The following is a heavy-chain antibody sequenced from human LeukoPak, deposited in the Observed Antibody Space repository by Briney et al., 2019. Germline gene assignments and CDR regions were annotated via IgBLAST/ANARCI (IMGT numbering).Heavy chain of an antibody. V-gene: IGHV1-18*01. Sequence: GASVKVSCKASGYTFTSYGISWVRQAPGQGLEWMGWISAYNGNTNYAQKLQGRVTMTTDTSTSTAYMELRSLRSDDTAVYYCARDSISIYGSGSYLNWFDPWGQGTLVTVSS. D-gene: IGHD3-10*01. CDR3: ARDSISIYGSGSYLNWFDP. CDR2: ISAYNGNT. J-gene: IGHJ5*02. CDR1: GYTFTSYG.